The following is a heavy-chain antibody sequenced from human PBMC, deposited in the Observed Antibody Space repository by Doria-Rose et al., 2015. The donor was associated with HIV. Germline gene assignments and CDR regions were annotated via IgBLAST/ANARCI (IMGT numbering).Heavy chain of an antibody. CDR2: IVDTGST. D-gene: IGHD1-26*01. CDR3: ARVLSGTYDY. J-gene: IGHJ4*02. CDR1: GGSISHYY. Sequence: VQLVESGPGLVKPSETLSLTCSVSGGSISHYYWSWIRQPPGKGLEYIGDIVDTGSTNYSPSLKSRVSISIDTSKNKFSLRLSSVTAADTAVYYCARVLSGTYDYWGQGTLVTVSS. V-gene: IGHV4-59*01.